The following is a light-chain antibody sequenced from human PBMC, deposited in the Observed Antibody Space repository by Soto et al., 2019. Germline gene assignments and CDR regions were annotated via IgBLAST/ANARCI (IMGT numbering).Light chain of an antibody. J-gene: IGKJ1*01. V-gene: IGKV1-5*03. CDR2: KAS. Sequence: DLQMTQSPSTLSASVGDIVTITCRASQNIYIWLAWYQKKPGKAPNLLLYKASTLQSGVPSRFSGNGSGTEFTLTITSLQPDDSATYYCQQYNGLPTWTFGQGTKV. CDR3: QQYNGLPTWT. CDR1: QNIYIW.